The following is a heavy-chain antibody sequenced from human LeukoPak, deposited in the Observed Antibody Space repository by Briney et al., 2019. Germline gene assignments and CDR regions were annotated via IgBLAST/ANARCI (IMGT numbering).Heavy chain of an antibody. D-gene: IGHD1-26*01. CDR2: ISYDGSNK. V-gene: IGHV3-30*04. CDR3: ATCGGSYWS. J-gene: IGHJ5*02. Sequence: GGSLRLSCAASGFTFSSYAMRWVRQAPGKGLERVAVISYDGSNKYYADSVKGRFTISRENSKNTLYLQMNSLRAEDKAVYYCATCGGSYWSWGQGTLVTVSS. CDR1: GFTFSSYA.